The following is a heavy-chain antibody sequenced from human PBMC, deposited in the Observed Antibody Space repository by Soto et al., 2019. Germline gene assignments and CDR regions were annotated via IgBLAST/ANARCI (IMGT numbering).Heavy chain of an antibody. J-gene: IGHJ6*03. Sequence: QVQLVQSGAEVKKPGASVKVSCKASGYTFTSYDINWVRQATGQGLEWMGWMNPNSGNTGYAQKFQGRVTMTRNTSISTAYMELSSLRSEDTAVYYCARVSSSWPYYYYYYMDVWGKGTTVTVSS. V-gene: IGHV1-8*01. CDR1: GYTFTSYD. D-gene: IGHD6-13*01. CDR2: MNPNSGNT. CDR3: ARVSSSWPYYYYYYMDV.